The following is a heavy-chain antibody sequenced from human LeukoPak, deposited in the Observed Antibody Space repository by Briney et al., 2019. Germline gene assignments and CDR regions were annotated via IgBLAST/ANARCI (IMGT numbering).Heavy chain of an antibody. CDR3: AIVVGSSSWYPTDFDY. D-gene: IGHD6-13*01. Sequence: GGSLRLSCAASGFTFSSYSMNWVRQAPGKGLEWVSSISSSSSYIYYADSVKGRFTISRDNAKNSLYLQMNSLRAEDTAVYYCAIVVGSSSWYPTDFDYWGQGTLVTVSS. CDR1: GFTFSSYS. CDR2: ISSSSSYI. V-gene: IGHV3-21*01. J-gene: IGHJ4*02.